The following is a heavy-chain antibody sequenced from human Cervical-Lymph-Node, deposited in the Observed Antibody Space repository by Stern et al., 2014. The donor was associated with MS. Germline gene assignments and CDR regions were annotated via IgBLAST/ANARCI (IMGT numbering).Heavy chain of an antibody. V-gene: IGHV1-46*01. J-gene: IGHJ4*02. CDR2: INPSGRST. CDR1: GNTFTTYY. Sequence: VQLVESGAEVKKPGASGKVSCKASGNTFTTYYIHWVRQAPGKGLEWMGIINPSGRSTSYALKFQGRVTLTRDTSTSTVYMELNSLRSDDTAVYYCAREHTAMGFGYWGQGTLVTVSS. D-gene: IGHD5-18*01. CDR3: AREHTAMGFGY.